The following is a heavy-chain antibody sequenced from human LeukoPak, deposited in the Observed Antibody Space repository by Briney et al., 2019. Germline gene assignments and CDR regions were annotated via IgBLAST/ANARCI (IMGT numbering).Heavy chain of an antibody. CDR1: GGSISSNSYY. CDR2: FYYTGNT. D-gene: IGHD6-19*01. V-gene: IGHV4-39*01. Sequence: SETLSLTCTVSGGSISSNSYYWGWIRQPPGKGLEWIGSFYYTGNTYYNPSLKSRVTISVDTSKNQFSLKLSSVTAADTAVYYCARGTVTGTQFDCWGQGTLVTVSS. J-gene: IGHJ4*02. CDR3: ARGTVTGTQFDC.